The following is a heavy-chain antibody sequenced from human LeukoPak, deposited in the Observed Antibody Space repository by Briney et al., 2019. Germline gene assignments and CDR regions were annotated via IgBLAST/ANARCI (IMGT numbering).Heavy chain of an antibody. CDR2: INPNSGGT. J-gene: IGHJ5*02. CDR3: ARGYFGDYVLDT. V-gene: IGHV1-2*02. D-gene: IGHD4-17*01. Sequence: ASVKVSCKASGGAFSSYAISWVRQAPGQGLEYLGWINPNSGGTNYAQKFQGRVTLTRDTSIDTAYIHLDSLTSDDTAVYFCARGYFGDYVLDTWGQGTLVTVSS. CDR1: GGAFSSYA.